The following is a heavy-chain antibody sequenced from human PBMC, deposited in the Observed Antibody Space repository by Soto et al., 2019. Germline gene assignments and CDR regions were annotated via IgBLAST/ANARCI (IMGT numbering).Heavy chain of an antibody. CDR3: ARPLGIAARHGDYYYYGMDV. V-gene: IGHV4-30-4*01. CDR2: IYYSGST. Sequence: SETLSLTCTVSGGSIGSGDYYWSWIRQPPGKGLEWIGYIYYSGSTYYNPSLKSRVTISVDTSKNQFSLKLSSVTAADTAVYYCARPLGIAARHGDYYYYGMDVWGQGTTVTVSS. D-gene: IGHD6-6*01. CDR1: GGSIGSGDYY. J-gene: IGHJ6*02.